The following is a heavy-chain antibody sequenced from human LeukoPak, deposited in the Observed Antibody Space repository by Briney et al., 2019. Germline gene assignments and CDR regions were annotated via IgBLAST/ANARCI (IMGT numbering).Heavy chain of an antibody. CDR2: ISGYNGNT. CDR1: GYTFTSYG. CDR3: ARDDSSSCREN. D-gene: IGHD6-6*01. Sequence: ASVKVSGKASGYTFTSYGISWLRQAPGQGLGWVGWISGYNGNTNYAQKFRVRVTTTKDTSTSTVYMELSSLTSDDTAVYYSARDDSSSCRENWGQGTLVTVSS. V-gene: IGHV1-18*01. J-gene: IGHJ4*02.